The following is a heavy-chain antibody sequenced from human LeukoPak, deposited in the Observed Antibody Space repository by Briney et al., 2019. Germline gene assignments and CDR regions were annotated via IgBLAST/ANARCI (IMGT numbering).Heavy chain of an antibody. J-gene: IGHJ4*02. V-gene: IGHV4-34*01. CDR2: INHSGST. Sequence: SETLSLTCAVYGGSFSGYYWSWIRQPPGKGLEWIGEINHSGSTIYYPSLKRRVTISVDTSKNQFALKLSSVTAADTAVDYGARAVKATPGVKSRIAAAGDYWGQGTLVTVSS. D-gene: IGHD6-13*01. CDR1: GGSFSGYY. CDR3: ARAVKATPGVKSRIAAAGDY.